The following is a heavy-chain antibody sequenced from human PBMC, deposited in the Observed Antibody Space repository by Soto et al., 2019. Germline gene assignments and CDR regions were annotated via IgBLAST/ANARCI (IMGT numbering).Heavy chain of an antibody. J-gene: IGHJ4*02. Sequence: GGSLRLSCAASGFTFSNYAMTWVRQAPGKGLEWVSTISGSAGSTYYADSVKGRFTISRDNSQNTLYLQMNSLRAEDTAVYYCATYRWRSSIDYWGQGTLVTVSS. V-gene: IGHV3-23*01. CDR1: GFTFSNYA. D-gene: IGHD1-26*01. CDR2: ISGSAGST. CDR3: ATYRWRSSIDY.